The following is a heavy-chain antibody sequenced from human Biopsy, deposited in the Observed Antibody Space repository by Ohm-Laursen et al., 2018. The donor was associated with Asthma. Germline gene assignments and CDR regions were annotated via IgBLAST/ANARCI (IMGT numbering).Heavy chain of an antibody. CDR3: TTQPRAASRLDP. CDR1: GFTFSNAC. J-gene: IGHJ5*02. V-gene: IGHV3-15*01. Sequence: SLRLSCAASGFTFSNACLSWGRQAPGKGLEWVGRIKSKTDGGTTDYAAPVKGRFTISRDDTKNTLYLQMNSLKTEDTAVYYCTTQPRAASRLDPWGQGTLVTVSS. D-gene: IGHD2-15*01. CDR2: IKSKTDGGTT.